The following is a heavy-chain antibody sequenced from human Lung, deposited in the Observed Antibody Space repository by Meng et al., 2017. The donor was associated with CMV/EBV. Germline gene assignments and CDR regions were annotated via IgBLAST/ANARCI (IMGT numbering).Heavy chain of an antibody. J-gene: IGHJ4*02. CDR3: ARGLTIAVAGTKFGS. V-gene: IGHV1-69*05. CDR1: GGTFRSYA. D-gene: IGHD6-13*01. CDR2: FIPVFGTA. Sequence: XXSCXASGGTFRSYAISWVRQAPGQGLEWMGGFIPVFGTANYAQKFQGRVTITTDESTSTAYMELSSLRSEDTAIYYCARGLTIAVAGTKFGSWGQGTLVTVSS.